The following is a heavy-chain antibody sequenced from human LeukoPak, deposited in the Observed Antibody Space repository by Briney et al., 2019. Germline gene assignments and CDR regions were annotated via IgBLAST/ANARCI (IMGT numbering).Heavy chain of an antibody. V-gene: IGHV3-48*04. D-gene: IGHD2-2*01. CDR1: GFTFSTYS. J-gene: IGHJ4*02. CDR3: ASPLCSSTSCPPEN. Sequence: PGGSLRLSCAASGFTFSTYSMNWVRQAPGKGLEWVSYISSSSNTIYYADSVKGRFTISRDNAKNSLYLQMNSLRAEDTAVYYCASPLCSSTSCPPENWGQGTLVTVSS. CDR2: ISSSSNTI.